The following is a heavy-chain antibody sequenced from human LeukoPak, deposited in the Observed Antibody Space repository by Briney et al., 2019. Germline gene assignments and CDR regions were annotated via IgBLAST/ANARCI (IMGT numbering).Heavy chain of an antibody. D-gene: IGHD2-2*01. CDR2: ISWDGGST. J-gene: IGHJ6*03. V-gene: IGHV3-43*01. Sequence: GGSLRLSCAASGFTFDDYTMHWVRQAPGKGLEWVSLISWDGGSTYYADSVKGRFTISRDNSKNYLYLQMNSLRTEDTALYYCAKEANIVVVPAANSGYMDIWGKGTTVTISS. CDR3: AKEANIVVVPAANSGYMDI. CDR1: GFTFDDYT.